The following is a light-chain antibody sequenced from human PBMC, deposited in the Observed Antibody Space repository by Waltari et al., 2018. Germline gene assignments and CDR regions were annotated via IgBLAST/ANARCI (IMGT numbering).Light chain of an antibody. CDR3: LQYNSNPLT. CDR1: QGISTY. Sequence: DIQMTQSPSSLSASAGDRVTITCRASQGISTYLNWYKQKPGKAPKLLIYAASSVESVVSSRCSGSGDGTDFSLTISSLQPEDYATYYGLQYNSNPLTFGGGTKVEIK. CDR2: AAS. V-gene: IGKV1-17*01. J-gene: IGKJ4*02.